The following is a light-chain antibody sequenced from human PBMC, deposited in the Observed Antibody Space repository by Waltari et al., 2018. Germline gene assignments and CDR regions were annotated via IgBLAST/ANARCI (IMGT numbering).Light chain of an antibody. Sequence: DIQMTQSPSTLSASVGDRVTITCRASQSISSWLAWYQQKPGQSPQLLIYWASIRESGVPDRFSGSGSATDFTLTISSLQAEDVAVYYFQQYYRVPFTFGPGTRVEIK. CDR2: WAS. V-gene: IGKV1-5*03. CDR3: QQYYRVPFT. J-gene: IGKJ3*01. CDR1: QSISSW.